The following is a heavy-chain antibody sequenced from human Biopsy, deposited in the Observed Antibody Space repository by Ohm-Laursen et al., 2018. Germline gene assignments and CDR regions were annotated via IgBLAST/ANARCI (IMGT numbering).Heavy chain of an antibody. CDR2: IFYRGST. J-gene: IGHJ5*02. Sequence: SETLSLTCTVSGDSITTYYWNWIRQAPGKGLEWIGSIFYRGSTHYKPSLKSRVNISVDTSKNQFSLKLNSVTAADTAVYYCARDYDTSGYYYVSWGQGTLVTVSS. V-gene: IGHV4-59*04. CDR3: ARDYDTSGYYYVS. D-gene: IGHD3-22*01. CDR1: GDSITTYY.